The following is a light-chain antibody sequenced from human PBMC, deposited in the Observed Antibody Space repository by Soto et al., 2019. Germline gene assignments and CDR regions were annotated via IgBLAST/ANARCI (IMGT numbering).Light chain of an antibody. CDR1: SGSIASNY. V-gene: IGLV6-57*02. J-gene: IGLJ2*01. Sequence: NFMLTQPHSVSESPGKTVAISCTGSSGSIASNYVQWYQQRPGSAPTTVIYEDNQRPSGVPDRFSGSKSATSASLAISGLQSADEGDYFCASWDDILHGPLFGGGTKLTVL. CDR2: EDN. CDR3: ASWDDILHGPL.